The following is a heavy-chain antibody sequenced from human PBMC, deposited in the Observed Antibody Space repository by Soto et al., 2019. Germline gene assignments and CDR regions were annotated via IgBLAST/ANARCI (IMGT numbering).Heavy chain of an antibody. CDR1: GGSISSSSYY. V-gene: IGHV4-39*01. CDR3: ARHFSEAWFDP. CDR2: IYYSGST. Sequence: QLQLQESGPGLVKPSETLSLTCIVSGGSISSSSYYWGWIRQPPGKGLEWIGSIYYSGSTYYNPSLKSRVTISVDTSKNQFPLKLSSVTAADTAVYYCARHFSEAWFDPWGQGTLVTVSS. D-gene: IGHD3-3*01. J-gene: IGHJ5*02.